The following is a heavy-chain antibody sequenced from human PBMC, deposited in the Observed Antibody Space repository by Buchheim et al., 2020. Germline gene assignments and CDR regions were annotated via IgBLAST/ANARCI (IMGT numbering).Heavy chain of an antibody. Sequence: QVQLQESGPGLVKPSQTLSLTCTVSGGSFSSGGYFWSWIRQHPEKGLEWIGYIYHNGRTHYHPSLKGRVAISIDTSKNQISLNVTSVTAADTAVYYCARGQSWNYALFYWGQGT. J-gene: IGHJ4*02. CDR3: ARGQSWNYALFY. CDR2: IYHNGRT. CDR1: GGSFSSGGYF. D-gene: IGHD1-7*01. V-gene: IGHV4-31*03.